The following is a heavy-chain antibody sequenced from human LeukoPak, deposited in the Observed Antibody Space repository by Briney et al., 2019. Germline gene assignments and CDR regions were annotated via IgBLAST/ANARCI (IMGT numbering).Heavy chain of an antibody. CDR2: IRYDGSNK. J-gene: IGHJ4*02. CDR1: GFTFSSYA. Sequence: GGSLRLSCAASGFTFSSYAMHWVRQAPGKGLEWVAFIRYDGSNKYYADSVKGRFTISRDNSKNTLYLQMNSLRAEDTAVYYCAKDQGAGDSSGSPDYWGQGTLVTVSS. D-gene: IGHD3-22*01. CDR3: AKDQGAGDSSGSPDY. V-gene: IGHV3-30*02.